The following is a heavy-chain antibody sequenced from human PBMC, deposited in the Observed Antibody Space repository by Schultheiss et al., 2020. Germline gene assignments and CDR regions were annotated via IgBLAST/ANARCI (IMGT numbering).Heavy chain of an antibody. CDR2: ISYDGSNK. CDR1: GFTFSSYG. V-gene: IGHV3-30*18. Sequence: GGSLRLSCAASGFTFSSYGMHWVRQAPGKGLEWVAIISYDGSNKYYADSMKGRFTISRDNSKNTLYLEMNSLRAEDTAVYYCSKEKVQRAYDVFDIWGQGTMVTVS. CDR3: SKEKVQRAYDVFDI. J-gene: IGHJ3*02.